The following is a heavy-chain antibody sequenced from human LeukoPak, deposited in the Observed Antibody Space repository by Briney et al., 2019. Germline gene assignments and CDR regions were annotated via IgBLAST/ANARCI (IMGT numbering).Heavy chain of an antibody. J-gene: IGHJ4*01. Sequence: GGSLRLSCGASGFTFSSYGMHWVRQAPGKGLEWVAFIRYDGSNKYYADSVKGRFTISRDNSKNTLYLQMNSLRAEDTAVYYWAKDAGRTFGLSSGLYGGPNYFTYWGKEPWSPSPQ. D-gene: IGHD6-19*01. CDR1: GFTFSSYG. CDR2: IRYDGSNK. CDR3: AKDAGRTFGLSSGLYGGPNYFTY. V-gene: IGHV3-30*02.